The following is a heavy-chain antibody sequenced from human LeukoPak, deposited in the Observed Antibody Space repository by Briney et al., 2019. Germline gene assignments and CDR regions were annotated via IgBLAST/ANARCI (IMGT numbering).Heavy chain of an antibody. Sequence: ASVKVSCKASGYTFTGYYMHWVRQAPGQGLEWMGRINPNSGGTNYAQKFQGRVTMTRDTSTSTVYMELSSLRSEDTAVYYCARWWDDGSGYSYLYGMDVWGQGTTVTVSS. D-gene: IGHD3-22*01. J-gene: IGHJ6*02. CDR3: ARWWDDGSGYSYLYGMDV. CDR1: GYTFTGYY. V-gene: IGHV1-2*06. CDR2: INPNSGGT.